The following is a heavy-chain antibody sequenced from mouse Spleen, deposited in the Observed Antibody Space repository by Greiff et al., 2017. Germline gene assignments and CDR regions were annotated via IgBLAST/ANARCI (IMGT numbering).Heavy chain of an antibody. J-gene: IGHJ1*01. V-gene: IGHV2-2*01. D-gene: IGHD1-1*01. CDR2: IWSGGST. CDR1: GFSLTSYG. Sequence: VQVVESGPGLVQPSQSLSITCTVSGFSLTSYGVHWVRQSPGKGLEWLGVIWSGGSTDYNAAFISRLSISKDNSKSQVFFKMNSLQADDTAIYYCARNPSYYYGSNWYFDVWGAGTTVTVSS. CDR3: ARNPSYYYGSNWYFDV.